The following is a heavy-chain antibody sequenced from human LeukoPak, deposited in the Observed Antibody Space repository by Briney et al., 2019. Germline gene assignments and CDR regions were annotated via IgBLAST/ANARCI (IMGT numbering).Heavy chain of an antibody. D-gene: IGHD6-19*01. CDR1: GYTFTGYY. V-gene: IGHV1-2*02. J-gene: IGHJ4*02. CDR3: VREAAGADY. CDR2: INPNSGDT. Sequence: ASVKVSCKAYGYTFTGYYMHWVRQAPGQGLEWMGWINPNSGDTNYAQKFQGRVTMTSDTSINTAYMELTRLRSDDTAVYYCVREAAGADYWGQGTLVTVSS.